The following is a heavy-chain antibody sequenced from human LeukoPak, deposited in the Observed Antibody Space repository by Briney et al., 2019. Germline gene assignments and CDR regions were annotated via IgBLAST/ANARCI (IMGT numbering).Heavy chain of an antibody. D-gene: IGHD6-19*01. CDR1: GYTFTSYG. J-gene: IGHJ6*02. Sequence: ASVKVPCKASGYTFTSYGISWVRQAPGQGLEWMGRISAYNGNTNYAQKLQGRVTMTTDTSTSTAYMELRSLRSDDTAVYYCARMYSSGWFRYYGMDVWGQGTTVTVSS. CDR2: ISAYNGNT. V-gene: IGHV1-18*01. CDR3: ARMYSSGWFRYYGMDV.